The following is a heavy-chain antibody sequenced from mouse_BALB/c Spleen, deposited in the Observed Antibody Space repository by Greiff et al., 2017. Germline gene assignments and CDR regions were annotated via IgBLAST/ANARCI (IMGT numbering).Heavy chain of an antibody. V-gene: IGHV1-69*02. D-gene: IGHD2-14*01. CDR3: TRGDRQFAY. J-gene: IGHJ3*01. Sequence: VQLQQSGAELARPGASVKLSCKASGYTFTSYWINWVKQRPGQGLEWIGNIYPSDSYTNYNQKFKDKATLTVDKSSSTAYMQLSSPTSEDSAVYYCTRGDRQFAYWGQGTLVTVSA. CDR2: IYPSDSYT. CDR1: GYTFTSYW.